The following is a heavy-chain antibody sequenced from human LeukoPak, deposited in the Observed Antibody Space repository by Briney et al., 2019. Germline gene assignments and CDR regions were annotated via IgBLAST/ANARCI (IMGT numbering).Heavy chain of an antibody. CDR2: ICHSGST. Sequence: SETLSLTCGVSGDAISSGYYWGWIRQPPGKGLEWIGIICHSGSTYYNPSLKSRVTMSLDTSKSQFSLNLSSVTAADTAVYYCATSPAVYYYYIDVWGKGTRVTVSS. CDR1: GDAISSGYY. J-gene: IGHJ6*03. CDR3: ATSPAVYYYYIDV. V-gene: IGHV4-38-2*01.